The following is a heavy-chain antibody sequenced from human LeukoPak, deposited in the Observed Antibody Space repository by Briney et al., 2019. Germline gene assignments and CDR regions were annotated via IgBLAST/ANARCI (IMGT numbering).Heavy chain of an antibody. Sequence: GGSLRLSCAASGFTFSRYGMHWVRQAPGKGLERVAVIRSDGINKYHADSVKGRFTISRDNSKNTLYLQMNSLRAEDTAVYYCAKLGKTENHYGSGRFSYYYYMDVWGKGTTVTISS. CDR2: IRSDGINK. D-gene: IGHD3-10*01. CDR1: GFTFSRYG. J-gene: IGHJ6*03. CDR3: AKLGKTENHYGSGRFSYYYYMDV. V-gene: IGHV3-30*02.